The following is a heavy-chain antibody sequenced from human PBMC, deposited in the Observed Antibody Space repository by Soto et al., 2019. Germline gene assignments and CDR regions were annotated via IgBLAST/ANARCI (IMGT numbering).Heavy chain of an antibody. CDR2: ISGSGGST. Sequence: GGSLRLSCAASGFTFSSYAMSWVRQAPGKGLEWVSAISGSGGSTYYADSVKGRFTISRDNSKNTLYLQMNSLRAEDTAVYYWAKDGYYDSSGAYYFDYWGQGTLVTVSS. V-gene: IGHV3-23*01. J-gene: IGHJ4*02. CDR3: AKDGYYDSSGAYYFDY. CDR1: GFTFSSYA. D-gene: IGHD3-22*01.